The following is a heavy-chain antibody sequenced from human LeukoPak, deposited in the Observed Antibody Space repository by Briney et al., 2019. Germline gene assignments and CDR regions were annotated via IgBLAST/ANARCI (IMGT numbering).Heavy chain of an antibody. CDR2: INPIFGTA. J-gene: IGHJ3*02. CDR1: GGTFSSYA. V-gene: IGHV1-69*13. CDR3: ASGSKLGTFDFDAFDI. D-gene: IGHD7-27*01. Sequence: SVKVSCMASGGTFSSYAISWVRQAPGQGLEWMGGINPIFGTANYAQKFQGRVTITADESTSTAYMELSSLRSEDTAVYYCASGSKLGTFDFDAFDIWGQGTMVTVSS.